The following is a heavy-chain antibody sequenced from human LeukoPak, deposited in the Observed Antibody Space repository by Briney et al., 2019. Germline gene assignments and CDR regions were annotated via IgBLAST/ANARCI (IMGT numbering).Heavy chain of an antibody. J-gene: IGHJ5*02. Sequence: SETLSLTCTVSGGSISSYYWSWIRQPPGKGLEWIGYIYYSGSTNHNPSLKSRVTISVDTSKNQFSLKLSSVTAADTAVYYCARSAYPRRRWFDPWGQGTLVTVSS. CDR2: IYYSGST. CDR3: ARSAYPRRRWFDP. D-gene: IGHD3-16*01. CDR1: GGSISSYY. V-gene: IGHV4-59*01.